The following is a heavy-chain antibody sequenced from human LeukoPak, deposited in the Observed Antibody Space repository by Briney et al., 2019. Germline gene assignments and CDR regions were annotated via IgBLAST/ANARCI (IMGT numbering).Heavy chain of an antibody. D-gene: IGHD2-2*01. CDR2: IGGSGGDI. Sequence: GGSPRLSCAASGFAFSDCYMSWIRQAPGKGLEYISYIGGSGGDITYADSVRGRFTVSRDNAKNSLYLQMNNLRVEDTAVYYCARYARELDYWGQGSLVTVSS. J-gene: IGHJ4*02. V-gene: IGHV3-11*01. CDR1: GFAFSDCY. CDR3: ARYARELDY.